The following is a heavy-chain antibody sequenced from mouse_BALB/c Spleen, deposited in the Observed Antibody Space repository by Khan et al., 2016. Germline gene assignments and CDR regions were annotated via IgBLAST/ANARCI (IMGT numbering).Heavy chain of an antibody. CDR2: INSSGST. CDR3: ARYSLYNFDY. D-gene: IGHD2-12*01. Sequence: VQLKESGPSLVKPSQTLSLTCSVTVDSITSGFWNWIRKFPGNKLEYMGYINSSGSTFYNPSLKSRISITRDTSKNQYYLQLNSVTSEATATSYCARYSLYNFDYWGQGTTLTVSA. V-gene: IGHV3-8*02. J-gene: IGHJ2*01. CDR1: VDSITSGF.